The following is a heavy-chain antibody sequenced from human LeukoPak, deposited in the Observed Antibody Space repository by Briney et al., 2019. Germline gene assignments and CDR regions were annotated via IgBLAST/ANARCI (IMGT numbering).Heavy chain of an antibody. CDR2: IYYTGST. CDR3: ARDPMADY. J-gene: IGHJ4*02. D-gene: IGHD5-24*01. CDR1: GGSISGYY. V-gene: IGHV4-59*01. Sequence: SETLSLTCIVSGGSISGYYWSWIRQSPGKGLESIGFIYYTGSTYYNPSLKNRVTISVDTSKNQFSLRLSSVTAADTAVYYCARDPMADYWGQGTLVTVSS.